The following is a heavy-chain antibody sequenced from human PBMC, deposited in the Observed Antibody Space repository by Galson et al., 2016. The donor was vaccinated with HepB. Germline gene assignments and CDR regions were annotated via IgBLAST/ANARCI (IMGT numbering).Heavy chain of an antibody. CDR3: ARVGASAAISYFDY. J-gene: IGHJ4*02. CDR1: GGSISSRNYY. CDR2: IYYSGST. V-gene: IGHV4-61*01. Sequence: ETLSLTCTVPGGSISSRNYYWNWIRQPPGKGLEWIGYIYYSGSTNYNPSLKSRVTISVDTSKNQFSLNLRSVTAADTAVYYCARVGASAAISYFDYWGQGTLVTVSS. D-gene: IGHD2-2*02.